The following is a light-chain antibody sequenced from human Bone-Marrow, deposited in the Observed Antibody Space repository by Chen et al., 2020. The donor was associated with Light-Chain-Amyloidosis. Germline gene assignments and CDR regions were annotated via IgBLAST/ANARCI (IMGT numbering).Light chain of an antibody. V-gene: IGLV2-23*01. J-gene: IGLJ1*01. CDR2: EDN. Sequence: QSALTQPASVSGPPGQSITISCTGTSTDVGNYNLVSWYQRHPGKAPKLIIFEDNKRPSGVPSRFSGSRSGYTASLTISGLQAEDESDYYCCSYAGSQIFVFGTGSRVTVL. CDR3: CSYAGSQIFV. CDR1: STDVGNYNL.